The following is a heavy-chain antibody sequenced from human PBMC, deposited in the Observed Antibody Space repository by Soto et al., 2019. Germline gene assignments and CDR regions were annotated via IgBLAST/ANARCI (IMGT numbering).Heavy chain of an antibody. CDR2: ISGGGDAT. CDR3: ARKVSGSTGRPDLWYFDL. D-gene: IGHD3-10*01. V-gene: IGHV3-23*04. Sequence: VESGGDVVQPGRSLRLSCAASGFGFGSFGMHWVRQAPGKGLEWVSAISGGGDATFYADSVKGRFTISRDNSKNTLYLQMNTLRAEDTAVYYCARKVSGSTGRPDLWYFDLWGRGTLVTVSS. CDR1: GFGFGSFG. J-gene: IGHJ2*01.